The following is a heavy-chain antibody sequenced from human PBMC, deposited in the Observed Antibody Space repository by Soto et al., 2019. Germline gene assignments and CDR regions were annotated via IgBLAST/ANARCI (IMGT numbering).Heavy chain of an antibody. CDR1: GFTFDDYA. D-gene: IGHD5-12*01. V-gene: IGHV3-9*01. J-gene: IGHJ4*02. CDR3: AKGDIVALAGGPYAFDY. CDR2: ISWNSGSI. Sequence: GGSLRLSCAASGFTFDDYAMHWVRQAPGKGLEWVSGISWNSGSIGYADSVKGRFTISRDNAKNSLYLQMNSLRAEDTALYYCAKGDIVALAGGPYAFDYWGQGTLVTVSS.